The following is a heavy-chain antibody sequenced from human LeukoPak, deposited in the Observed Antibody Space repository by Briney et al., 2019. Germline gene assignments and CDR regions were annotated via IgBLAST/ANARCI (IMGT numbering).Heavy chain of an antibody. CDR3: ARDLVQLWSKDY. J-gene: IGHJ4*02. V-gene: IGHV3-48*03. Sequence: PGGSLRLSCAASGFTFSNYELNWVRQAPGKGLEWVSYISSSGRNIYYADSVNGRFTISRDNAKNSLYLQMNSLRAEDTAVYYCARDLVQLWSKDYRGQGTLVTVSS. CDR2: ISSSGRNI. D-gene: IGHD5-18*01. CDR1: GFTFSNYE.